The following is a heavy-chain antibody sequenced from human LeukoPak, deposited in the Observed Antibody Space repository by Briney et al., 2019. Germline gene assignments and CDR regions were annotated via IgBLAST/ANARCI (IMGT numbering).Heavy chain of an antibody. V-gene: IGHV1-2*02. Sequence: GASVTVSCKASGYTFTGYYMHWVRQAPGQGFEWMGWINPNSGGTNYAQKFQGRVTMTRDTSISTAYMELSSLRSDDTAVYYCARSSVRGGNFDYWGQGTLVTVSS. J-gene: IGHJ4*02. CDR2: INPNSGGT. CDR1: GYTFTGYY. CDR3: ARSSVRGGNFDY. D-gene: IGHD3-10*01.